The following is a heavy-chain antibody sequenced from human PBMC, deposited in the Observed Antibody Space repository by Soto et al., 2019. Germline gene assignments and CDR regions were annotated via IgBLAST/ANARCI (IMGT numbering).Heavy chain of an antibody. CDR3: ARQIYDSDTGPNFQYYFDS. CDR1: GYTFTTFW. Sequence: VESLKISCTGFGYTFTTFWISWLRQMPVKGLEWMGMIDPRDSYVNYSPSFRGHVTISVTKSITTVFLQWSSLRASDTAMYYCARQIYDSDTGPNFQYYFDSWGQGTPVTVSS. J-gene: IGHJ4*02. V-gene: IGHV5-10-1*01. D-gene: IGHD3-22*01. CDR2: IDPRDSYV.